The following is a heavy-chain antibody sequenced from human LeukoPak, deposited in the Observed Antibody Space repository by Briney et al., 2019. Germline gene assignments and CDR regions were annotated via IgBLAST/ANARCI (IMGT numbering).Heavy chain of an antibody. CDR2: ISSSGDSK. J-gene: IGHJ4*02. D-gene: IGHD2-15*01. Sequence: GGSLRLSCAASGFTFNNYALSWVRQAPGKGLEWVSAISSSGDSKQYAESVKGRFTISRDNSKNTLYLQMNNLRAEDTPVYYCAKDRRGGFIVVVLENWGQGTLVTVSS. V-gene: IGHV3-23*01. CDR1: GFTFNNYA. CDR3: AKDRRGGFIVVVLEN.